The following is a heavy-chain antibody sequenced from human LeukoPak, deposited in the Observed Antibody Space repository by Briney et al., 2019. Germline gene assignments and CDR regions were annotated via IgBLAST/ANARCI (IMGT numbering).Heavy chain of an antibody. D-gene: IGHD5-24*01. CDR1: GYSFTNYG. CDR3: ARVLSREGYFDY. J-gene: IGHJ4*02. Sequence: ASVKVSCKASGYSFTNYGINWVRQAPGQGLEWMGWISGYNGDINYAQRLQGRVTMTTDTSTSTAYMELRSLSSDDTAVYYCARVLSREGYFDYWGQGTLVTVSS. V-gene: IGHV1-18*01. CDR2: ISGYNGDI.